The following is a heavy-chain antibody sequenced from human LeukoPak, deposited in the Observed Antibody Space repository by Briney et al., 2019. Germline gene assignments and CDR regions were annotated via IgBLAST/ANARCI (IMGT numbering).Heavy chain of an antibody. Sequence: SVKVSCKASGGTFSSYAISWVRQAPGQGLEWMGRIIPILGIANYAQKFQGRVTITADKSTSTAYMELSSLRSDDTAVYYCARDGYSSGLDYWGQGTLVTVSS. V-gene: IGHV1-69*04. D-gene: IGHD6-19*01. CDR3: ARDGYSSGLDY. CDR1: GGTFSSYA. J-gene: IGHJ4*02. CDR2: IIPILGIA.